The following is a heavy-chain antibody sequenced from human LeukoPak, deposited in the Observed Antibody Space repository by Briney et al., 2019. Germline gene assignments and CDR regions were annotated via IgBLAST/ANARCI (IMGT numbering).Heavy chain of an antibody. CDR2: ISSSGSTI. D-gene: IGHD3-10*02. CDR1: GFTFSSYE. Sequence: PGGSLRLSCAASGFTFSSYEMNWVRQAPGKGLELVSYISSSGSTIYYADSVKGRFTISRDNAKNSLYLQMNSLRAEDKAVYYCAELGITMIGGVWGKGTTVAISS. CDR3: AELGITMIGGV. V-gene: IGHV3-48*03. J-gene: IGHJ6*04.